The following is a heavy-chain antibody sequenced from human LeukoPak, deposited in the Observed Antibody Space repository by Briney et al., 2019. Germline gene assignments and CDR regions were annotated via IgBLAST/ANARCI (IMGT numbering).Heavy chain of an antibody. Sequence: PGRSLRLSCTASGFTLGDYGMSCFRQPPGKGLEWGGVIRRKANGGTTEHAASVKGRFTVSRDDSKSIAYLQMNSLKTEDAAVYYCARAALCSGTSCYRYFDYWGQGTLVTVSS. V-gene: IGHV3-49*03. CDR1: GFTLGDYG. D-gene: IGHD2-2*01. J-gene: IGHJ4*02. CDR3: ARAALCSGTSCYRYFDY. CDR2: IRRKANGGTT.